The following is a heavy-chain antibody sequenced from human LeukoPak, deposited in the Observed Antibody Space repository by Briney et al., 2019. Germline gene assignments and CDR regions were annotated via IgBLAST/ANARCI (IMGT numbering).Heavy chain of an antibody. J-gene: IGHJ4*02. CDR1: GFTFSSYA. CDR3: AKDSSDLLDILTAGYFDY. Sequence: GGSLRLSCAASGFTFSSYAMSWVRQAPGKGLEWVSAISGSGGSTYYADSVKGRFTISRDNSKNTLCLQMNSLRAEDTAVYYCAKDSSDLLDILTAGYFDYWGQGTLVTVSS. V-gene: IGHV3-23*01. CDR2: ISGSGGST. D-gene: IGHD3-9*01.